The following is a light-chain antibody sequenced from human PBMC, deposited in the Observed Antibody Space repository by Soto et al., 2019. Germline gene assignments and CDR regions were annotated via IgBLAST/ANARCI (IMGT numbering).Light chain of an antibody. CDR3: LQHYARPWT. CDR2: RIS. J-gene: IGKJ1*01. Sequence: EIVMTQSPGTLSVSPGERVTLSCRASQSVSGYLDWFQQKPGQAPRLVLLRISTRAIGVPARFSGSGSETEFTLTISGLQSEDARVYYCLQHYARPWTFGQGTKVDIK. V-gene: IGKV3-15*01. CDR1: QSVSGY.